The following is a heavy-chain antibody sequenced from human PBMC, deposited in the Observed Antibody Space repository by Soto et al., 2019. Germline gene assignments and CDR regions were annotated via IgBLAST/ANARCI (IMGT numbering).Heavy chain of an antibody. CDR2: MWPDGSGE. Sequence: QVQLVESGGGVVQPGRSLRLSCATSGFIFSEQGIHWVRQAPGKGLEWVAFMWPDGSGEVYVDSVRGRFKISRDNVKNMVFLQMDSLRAEDTAVYYCVRDGEIGEWNVDYLGQGTLVTVSS. J-gene: IGHJ4*02. D-gene: IGHD1-1*01. CDR3: VRDGEIGEWNVDY. V-gene: IGHV3-33*01. CDR1: GFIFSEQG.